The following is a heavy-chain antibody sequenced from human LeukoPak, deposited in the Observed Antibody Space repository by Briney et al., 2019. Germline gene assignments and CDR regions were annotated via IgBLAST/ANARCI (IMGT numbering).Heavy chain of an antibody. V-gene: IGHV3-53*01. CDR1: GFTVSSNY. CDR2: VYSDGRT. J-gene: IGHJ4*02. D-gene: IGHD2-15*01. Sequence: PGGSLRLSCAASGFTVSSNYMSWVRQAPGKGLDWVSAVYSDGRTYYADSVKGRFTISRDNSKNTLYLQMNSLRAEDTAVYYCAKVAYCSGGSCYSLDYWGQGTLVTVSS. CDR3: AKVAYCSGGSCYSLDY.